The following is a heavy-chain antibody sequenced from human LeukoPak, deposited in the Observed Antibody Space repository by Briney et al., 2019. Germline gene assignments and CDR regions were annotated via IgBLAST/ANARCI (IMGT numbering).Heavy chain of an antibody. J-gene: IGHJ5*02. V-gene: IGHV1-69*05. CDR3: ARDRDAYYYGSGSRNWFDP. D-gene: IGHD3-10*01. Sequence: SVKVSCKASGYTFTSYDISGVRQAPGQGLEWMGRIIPIFGTANYAQKFQGRVTITTDESTSTAYMELSSLRSEDTAVYYCARDRDAYYYGSGSRNWFDPWGQGTLVTVSS. CDR2: IIPIFGTA. CDR1: GYTFTSYD.